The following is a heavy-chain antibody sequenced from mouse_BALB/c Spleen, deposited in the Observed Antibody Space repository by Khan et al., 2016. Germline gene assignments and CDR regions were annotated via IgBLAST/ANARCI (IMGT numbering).Heavy chain of an antibody. CDR1: GYSITSGYS. V-gene: IGHV3-1*02. CDR2: KHYSGST. D-gene: IGHD6-1*01. Sequence: EVQLQESGPSLVKPSPTLSLTCSVTGYSITSGYSWHWIRQFPGNKLECMGYKHYSGSTNYNPSLKSRISITRDTSKNQSFLQLNAVTTEDTATCYCTSDNPFAYWGQGTLVTVSA. CDR3: TSDNPFAY. J-gene: IGHJ3*01.